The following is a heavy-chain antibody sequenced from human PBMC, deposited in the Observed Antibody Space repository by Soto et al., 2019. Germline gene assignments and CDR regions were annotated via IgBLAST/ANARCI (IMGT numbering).Heavy chain of an antibody. CDR1: GFTFSSYS. Sequence: EVQLVESGGGLVQPGGSLRLSCAASGFTFSSYSMNWVRQAPGKGLEWVSYISSSSSTIYYADSVKGRFTISRDNAKNSLYLQMNSLRAEDTAVYYCARDPRYYDSSGIDAFDIWGQGTMVTVSS. CDR2: ISSSSSTI. CDR3: ARDPRYYDSSGIDAFDI. V-gene: IGHV3-48*01. J-gene: IGHJ3*02. D-gene: IGHD3-22*01.